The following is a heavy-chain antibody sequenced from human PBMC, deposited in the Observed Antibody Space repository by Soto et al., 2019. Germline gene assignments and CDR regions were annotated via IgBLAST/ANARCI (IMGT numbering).Heavy chain of an antibody. CDR3: ARGSRPPSTAFGLFDY. V-gene: IGHV1-46*01. CDR1: GYTFTSYY. J-gene: IGHJ4*02. Sequence: QVQLVQSGAEVKKPGASVKVSCKASGYTFTSYYMPWVRQAPGQGLEWMGIINPSGGSTSYAQKFQGRVTMTRDTSTSTVYMELSSLRSEDTAVYYCARGSRPPSTAFGLFDYWGQGTLVTVSS. D-gene: IGHD5-18*01. CDR2: INPSGGST.